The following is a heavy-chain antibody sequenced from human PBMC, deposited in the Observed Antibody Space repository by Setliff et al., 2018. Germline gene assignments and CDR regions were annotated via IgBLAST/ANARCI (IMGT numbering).Heavy chain of an antibody. Sequence: SETLSLTCNVSGVPISSSYWSWLRQSPGKGLEWIGYFYHSESMSYNPSLKSQVTISVDTSKNQFSLKLSSVTAAATAVYYCARDFSTPHFGVARGSYYYYYMDVWGKGTTVTVSS. CDR3: ARDFSTPHFGVARGSYYYYYMDV. D-gene: IGHD3-3*01. CDR1: GVPISSSY. J-gene: IGHJ6*03. V-gene: IGHV4-59*01. CDR2: FYHSESM.